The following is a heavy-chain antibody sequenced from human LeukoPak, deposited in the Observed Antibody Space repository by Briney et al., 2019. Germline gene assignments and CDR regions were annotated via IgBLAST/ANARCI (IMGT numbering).Heavy chain of an antibody. V-gene: IGHV1-46*03. CDR1: GYTFTGYY. J-gene: IGHJ4*02. CDR3: ARGNYYGSGSYDHYFDY. Sequence: ASVKVSCRASGYTFTGYYMHWVRQAPGQGLEWMGIINPSGGSTSYAQKFQGRVTMTRDTSTSTVYMELSSLRSEDTAVYYCARGNYYGSGSYDHYFDYWGQGTLVTVSS. D-gene: IGHD3-10*01. CDR2: INPSGGST.